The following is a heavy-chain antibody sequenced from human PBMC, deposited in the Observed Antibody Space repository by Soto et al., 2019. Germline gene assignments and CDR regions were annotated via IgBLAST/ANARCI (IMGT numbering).Heavy chain of an antibody. D-gene: IGHD1-26*01. CDR1: GFTFSSYS. CDR2: ISSSSSYI. Sequence: PGGSLRLSCAASGFTFSSYSMNWVRQAPGKGLEWVSSISSSSSYIYYADSVKGRFTISRDNAKNSLYLQMNSLRAEDTAVYYCARNTPRSSGSYYFDYWGQGTLVTVSS. V-gene: IGHV3-21*01. CDR3: ARNTPRSSGSYYFDY. J-gene: IGHJ4*02.